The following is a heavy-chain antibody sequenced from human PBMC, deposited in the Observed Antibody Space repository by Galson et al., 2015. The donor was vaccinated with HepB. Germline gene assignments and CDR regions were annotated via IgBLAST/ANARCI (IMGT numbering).Heavy chain of an antibody. CDR2: ISYDGSNK. V-gene: IGHV3-30*18. CDR1: GFTFSSYG. CDR3: AKGIAVAGTGGSYYGMDV. J-gene: IGHJ6*02. Sequence: SLRLSCAASGFTFSSYGMHWARQAPGKGLEWVAVISYDGSNKYYADSVKGRFTISRDNSKNTLYLQMNSLRAEDTAVYYCAKGIAVAGTGGSYYGMDVWGQGTTVTVSS. D-gene: IGHD6-19*01.